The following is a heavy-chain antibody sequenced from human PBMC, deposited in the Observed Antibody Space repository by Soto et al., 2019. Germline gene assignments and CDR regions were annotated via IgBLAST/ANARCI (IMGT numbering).Heavy chain of an antibody. CDR3: VRSRQMESGNDYGLDV. J-gene: IGHJ6*02. D-gene: IGHD1-1*01. CDR2: YHSGGST. Sequence: QVQLQESGSGLVKPSQSLSLTCTVSGVSLNTADTWWSWIRQSPGKGLEFIGYYHSGGSTYYDASFRSRVIISADTSNSQFSLKLSSVTVADTAVYFCVRSRQMESGNDYGLDVCDQGTTVTVSS. CDR1: GVSLNTADTW. V-gene: IGHV4-30-4*01.